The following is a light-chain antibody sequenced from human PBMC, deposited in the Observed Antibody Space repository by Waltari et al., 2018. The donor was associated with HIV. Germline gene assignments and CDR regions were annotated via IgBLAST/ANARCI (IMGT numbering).Light chain of an antibody. CDR1: KLVSKF. V-gene: IGLV3-1*01. Sequence: SYELTQPPSVSVSPGQTASITCSGDKLVSKFVSWYQQKPGQSPVLVIYQDSKRPSGIPERFSGSNSWNTATLTISGTQAMDEADYYCQACDSGTAVFGGGTKLTVL. J-gene: IGLJ2*01. CDR3: QACDSGTAV. CDR2: QDS.